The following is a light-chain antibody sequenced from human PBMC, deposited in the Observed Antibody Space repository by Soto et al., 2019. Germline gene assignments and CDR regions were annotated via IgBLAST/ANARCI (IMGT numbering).Light chain of an antibody. CDR1: GSDVGDSSH. Sequence: QSGLTQPRSVSGSPGQSVTISCTATGSDVGDSSHVSWYQLHPGKAPKLMIYEVNNRPSGVPDRFSGSKSGSTASLTISGLQAEDEAEYYCCLSPGSLTWLFGGGTKLTVL. CDR3: CLSPGSLTWL. CDR2: EVN. J-gene: IGLJ3*02. V-gene: IGLV2-11*01.